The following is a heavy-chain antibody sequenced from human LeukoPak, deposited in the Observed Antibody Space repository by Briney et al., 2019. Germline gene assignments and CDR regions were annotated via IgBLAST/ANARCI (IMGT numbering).Heavy chain of an antibody. CDR2: ISSSSSYI. V-gene: IGHV3-21*01. D-gene: IGHD1-26*01. J-gene: IGHJ3*02. Sequence: GGSLRLSCAASGFTFSSYSMNWVRQAPGKGLEWVSSISSSSSYIYYADSVKGRFTISRDNAKNSLYLQMNSLRAEDTAVYYCARMPSGSPGAFDIWGQGTMVTVSS. CDR1: GFTFSSYS. CDR3: ARMPSGSPGAFDI.